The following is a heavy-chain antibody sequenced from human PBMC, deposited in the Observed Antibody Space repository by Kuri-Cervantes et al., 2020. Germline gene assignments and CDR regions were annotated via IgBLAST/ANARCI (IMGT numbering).Heavy chain of an antibody. V-gene: IGHV3-33*01. Sequence: GESLKISCAASGFTFSSHGMHWVRQAPGKGLEWVAVNWYEGSNKYYADSVKGRFTISRDNSKHTLYLQMNSLRAEDTAVYYCARDNYYDSSGYYYYYGMGVWGQGTTVTVSS. CDR3: ARDNYYDSSGYYYYYGMGV. J-gene: IGHJ6*02. CDR1: GFTFSSHG. D-gene: IGHD3-22*01. CDR2: NWYEGSNK.